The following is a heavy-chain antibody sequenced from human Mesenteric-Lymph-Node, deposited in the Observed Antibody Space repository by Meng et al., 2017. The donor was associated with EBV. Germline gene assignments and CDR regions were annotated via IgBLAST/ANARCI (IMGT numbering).Heavy chain of an antibody. Sequence: QVQLKESGPGLLKPSQTLSLTCAVSGGSISSGGYYWTWIRQPPGKGLEWIGYMYSSGSTYYNPSLESRFAMSLDTYKNQFSLRLTSVTAADTALYYCARGAYEGSGSKFADWGQGTLVTASS. CDR2: MYSSGST. CDR3: ARGAYEGSGSKFAD. V-gene: IGHV4-30-4*01. J-gene: IGHJ4*02. CDR1: GGSISSGGYY. D-gene: IGHD3-10*01.